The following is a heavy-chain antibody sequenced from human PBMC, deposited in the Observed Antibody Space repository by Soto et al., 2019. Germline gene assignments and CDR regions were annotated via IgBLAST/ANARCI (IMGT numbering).Heavy chain of an antibody. Sequence: PSETLSLTCAVSGGSISSSNWWSWVRQPPGKGLEWIGEIYHSGSTNYNPSLKSRVTISVDKSENQFSLKLSSVTAADTALYFCATQGFGKLHGLVDVWGQGSTVTVSS. J-gene: IGHJ6*02. D-gene: IGHD3-10*01. V-gene: IGHV4-4*02. CDR2: IYHSGST. CDR3: ATQGFGKLHGLVDV. CDR1: GGSISSSNW.